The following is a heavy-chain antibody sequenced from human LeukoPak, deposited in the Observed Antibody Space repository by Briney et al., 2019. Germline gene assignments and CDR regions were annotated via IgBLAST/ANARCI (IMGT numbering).Heavy chain of an antibody. CDR3: ARGDRRRSNPAPTPKRYYYGMDV. Sequence: SETLSLTCAVYGGSFSGYYWSWIRQPPGKGLEWIGEINHSGGTNYNPSLKSRVTISVDTSKNQFSLKLSSVTAADTAVYYCARGDRRRSNPAPTPKRYYYGMDVWGQGTTVTVSS. CDR1: GGSFSGYY. D-gene: IGHD2-2*01. CDR2: INHSGGT. J-gene: IGHJ6*02. V-gene: IGHV4-34*01.